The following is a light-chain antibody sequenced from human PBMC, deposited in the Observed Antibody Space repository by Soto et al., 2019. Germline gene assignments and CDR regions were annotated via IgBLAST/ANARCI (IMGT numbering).Light chain of an antibody. CDR3: QQRSNWPPLT. J-gene: IGKJ4*01. Sequence: EIVLTQTPATLSLFPGERATLSCRASQSVSYFLAWYQQKPGQAPRLLISDASNRATGIPARFSGSGSGTDFTLTISSVEPEDFAVYYCQQRSNWPPLTFGGGTKVVIK. CDR1: QSVSYF. CDR2: DAS. V-gene: IGKV3-11*01.